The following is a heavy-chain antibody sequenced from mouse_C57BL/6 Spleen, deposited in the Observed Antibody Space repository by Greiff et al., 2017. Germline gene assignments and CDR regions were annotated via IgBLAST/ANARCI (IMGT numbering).Heavy chain of an antibody. V-gene: IGHV1-15*01. J-gene: IGHJ2*01. CDR1: GYTFTDYE. CDR2: LDPETGGT. CDR3: TRVTTVVAPDY. D-gene: IGHD1-1*01. Sequence: VQLQQSGAELVRPGASVTLSCKASGYTFTDYEMHWVKQTPVHGLEWIGALDPETGGTAYNQKFKGKAILTADKSSSTAYMELRSLTSEDSAVXYCTRVTTVVAPDYWGQGTTLTVSS.